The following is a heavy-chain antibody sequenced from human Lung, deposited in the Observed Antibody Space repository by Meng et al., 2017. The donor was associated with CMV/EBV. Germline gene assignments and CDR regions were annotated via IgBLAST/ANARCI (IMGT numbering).Heavy chain of an antibody. CDR2: FVNYVDT. V-gene: IGHV1-18*01. CDR1: GYPLGSYG. CDR3: ASGTPGRSYCDY. Sequence: VPLLQSGPEVKKPVVSVRVSCNASGYPLGSYGICRVPQAPGQGLEGMGWFVNYVDTYPAPKFQGRVTMTTDTHTNTAFIELRSPTSYDTAVYFCASGTPGRSYCDYWGQGTLVTVFS. D-gene: IGHD2-15*01. J-gene: IGHJ4*02.